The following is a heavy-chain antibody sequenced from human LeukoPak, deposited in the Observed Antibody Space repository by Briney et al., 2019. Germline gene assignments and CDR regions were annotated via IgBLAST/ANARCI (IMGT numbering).Heavy chain of an antibody. V-gene: IGHV3-74*01. D-gene: IGHD6-13*01. J-gene: IGHJ4*02. CDR3: AKGVWDSSWYWFDY. Sequence: GGSLRLSCAASGFTFGSPWMYWVRQAPGKGLVWVSRINSDGSATAYADSVKGRFTISRDNAENTLYLQMNSLRAEDTAVYYCAKGVWDSSWYWFDYWGQGTLVTVSS. CDR2: INSDGSAT. CDR1: GFTFGSPW.